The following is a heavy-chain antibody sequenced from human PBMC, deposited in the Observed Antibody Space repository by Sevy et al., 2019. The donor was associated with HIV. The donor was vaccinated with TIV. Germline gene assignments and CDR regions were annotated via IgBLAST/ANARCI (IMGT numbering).Heavy chain of an antibody. D-gene: IGHD2-8*01. CDR2: FSFGCGKI. V-gene: IGHV3-23*01. CDR3: AREGCTKPHDY. J-gene: IGHJ4*02. CDR1: GFTFSKYS. Sequence: GGSLRLSCAASGFTFSKYSMSWIRQTPGKGLEWVSTFSFGCGKINYADSVKGRFTISRDDSRNTLYLQMNSLRAEDTVIYYCAREGCTKPHDYWGQGTVVTVSS.